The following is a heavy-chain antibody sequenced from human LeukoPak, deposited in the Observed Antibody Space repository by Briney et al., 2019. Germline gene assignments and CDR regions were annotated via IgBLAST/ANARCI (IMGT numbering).Heavy chain of an antibody. CDR1: GFTFSSNY. Sequence: PGGSLRLSCAASGFTFSSNYMSWVREAPGRGLEGVSVIYSGGSTYYADSVKGRFTISRDNAKNSLYLQMNSLRAEDTVLYHCARGPGIWEAFDYWGQGTLVTVSS. CDR2: IYSGGST. D-gene: IGHD1-14*01. V-gene: IGHV3-53*01. CDR3: ARGPGIWEAFDY. J-gene: IGHJ4*02.